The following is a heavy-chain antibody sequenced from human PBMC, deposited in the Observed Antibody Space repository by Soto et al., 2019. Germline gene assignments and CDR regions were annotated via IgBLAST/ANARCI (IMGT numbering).Heavy chain of an antibody. CDR2: ISYSGHT. D-gene: IGHD1-7*01. J-gene: IGHJ6*02. V-gene: IGHV4-59*08. CDR3: ATQGFGTLHGLVDV. CDR1: GGSITSITNHY. Sequence: QVRLQESGPGLVKPSETLSLTCTVSGGSITSITNHYCSWIRQPPGKGLEWIGYISYSGHTSYNPSLKSRVILSVDTSKIQASLKLASVTAADTAVYYCATQGFGTLHGLVDVLGQGTTVTVSS.